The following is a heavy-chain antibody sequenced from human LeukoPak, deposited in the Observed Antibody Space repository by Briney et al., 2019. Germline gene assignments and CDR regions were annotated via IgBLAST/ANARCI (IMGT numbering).Heavy chain of an antibody. V-gene: IGHV1-2*02. D-gene: IGHD4-23*01. CDR3: ARPFIETPSLGALDY. Sequence: ASVKVSCKASGYTFTDYYMHWVRQAPGQGLEWMGWINPDSGGANYAQNFQGRVTMTRDTSISTAYMELSRLRSDDTAVYYCARPFIETPSLGALDYWGQGTLVTVSS. J-gene: IGHJ4*02. CDR1: GYTFTDYY. CDR2: INPDSGGA.